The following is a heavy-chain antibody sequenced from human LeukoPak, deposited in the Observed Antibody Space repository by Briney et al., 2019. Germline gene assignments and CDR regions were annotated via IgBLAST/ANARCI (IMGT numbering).Heavy chain of an antibody. V-gene: IGHV1-46*01. CDR2: INPSGGST. J-gene: IGHJ4*02. Sequence: ASVTVSFKASVYTFTSYYMHWVRQAPGQGVEGMGIINPSGGSTSYAQKFQGRVTMTRDTYTSTVYMELSSMRSEDTAVYYCARAGQLWLRFLDYWGQGTLVPVSS. CDR3: ARAGQLWLRFLDY. D-gene: IGHD5-18*01. CDR1: VYTFTSYY.